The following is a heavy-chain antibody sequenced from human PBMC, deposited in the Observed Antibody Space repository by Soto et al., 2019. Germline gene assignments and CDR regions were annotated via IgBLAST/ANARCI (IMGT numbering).Heavy chain of an antibody. J-gene: IGHJ5*02. CDR2: MSSSSSTI. D-gene: IGHD6-13*01. V-gene: IGHV3-48*01. Sequence: EVQLVESGGGLVQPGGSLRLSCAASGFTFSSYSMNWVRQAPGKGLEWVSYMSSSSSTIYDADSVKGRFTNSRDNAKNPLYLQMTTLRAEDTAVYYCARHPERIAEIGWFDPWGQGTLVTVSS. CDR1: GFTFSSYS. CDR3: ARHPERIAEIGWFDP.